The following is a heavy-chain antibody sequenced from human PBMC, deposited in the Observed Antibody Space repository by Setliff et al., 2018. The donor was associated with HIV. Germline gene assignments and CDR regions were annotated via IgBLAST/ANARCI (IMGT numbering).Heavy chain of an antibody. CDR2: INHSGST. V-gene: IGHV4-34*01. D-gene: IGHD2-21*02. J-gene: IGHJ3*02. Sequence: PSETLSLTCGVYGGSFSGYHWSWIRQPPGKGLEWIGEINHSGSTNYNPSLKSRVTISVDTSKNQFSLKLTSVTAADTAVYYCARGRDFAGHDAYDTWGQGTMVTVSS. CDR3: ARGRDFAGHDAYDT. CDR1: GGSFSGYH.